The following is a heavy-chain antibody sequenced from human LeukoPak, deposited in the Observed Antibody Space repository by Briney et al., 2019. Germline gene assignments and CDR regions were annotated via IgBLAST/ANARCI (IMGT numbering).Heavy chain of an antibody. J-gene: IGHJ4*02. CDR1: GFTFSNYA. D-gene: IGHD2-2*01. V-gene: IGHV3-30*18. Sequence: GGSLRLSCAASGFTFSNYAMSWVRQAPGKGLEWVAVISYEGSYKYYTDSLKGRFTISRDNSKNTLYLQMNSLRPEDTAVYYCAKGISTTRTIDYWGQGALVTVSS. CDR3: AKGISTTRTIDY. CDR2: ISYEGSYK.